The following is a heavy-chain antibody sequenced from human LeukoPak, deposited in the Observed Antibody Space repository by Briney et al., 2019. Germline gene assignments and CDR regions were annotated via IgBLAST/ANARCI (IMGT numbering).Heavy chain of an antibody. D-gene: IGHD3-3*01. CDR1: GFTFSSYG. V-gene: IGHV3-30*02. J-gene: IGHJ5*02. CDR3: ARTFWSGNWFDP. Sequence: GGSLRLSCAASGFTFSSYGMHWVRQAPGKGLEWVAFIRYDGSNKYYADSVKGRFTIFRDNSKNTLYLQMNSLRAEDTAIYYCARTFWSGNWFDPWGQGTLVTVSS. CDR2: IRYDGSNK.